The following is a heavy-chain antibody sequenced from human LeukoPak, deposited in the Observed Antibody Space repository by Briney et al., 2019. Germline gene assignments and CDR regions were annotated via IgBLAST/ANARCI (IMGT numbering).Heavy chain of an antibody. CDR3: ARGGPTGGFDY. CDR1: GGSISISNW. D-gene: IGHD3/OR15-3a*01. V-gene: IGHV4-4*02. J-gene: IGHJ4*02. Sequence: SETLSLTCAVSGGSISISNWWSWVRQPPGKGLEWIGEIYHSGSTNYNPSLKGRVTISVDKSKNQFSLKLSSVTAADTAVYYCARGGPTGGFDYWGQGTLVTVSS. CDR2: IYHSGST.